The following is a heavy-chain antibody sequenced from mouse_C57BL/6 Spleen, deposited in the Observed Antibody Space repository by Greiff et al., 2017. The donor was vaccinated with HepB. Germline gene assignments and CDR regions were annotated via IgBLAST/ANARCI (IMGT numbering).Heavy chain of an antibody. CDR2: IYPGSGST. CDR3: ARSTTVVERGFAY. CDR1: GYTFTSYW. D-gene: IGHD1-1*01. V-gene: IGHV1-55*01. Sequence: QVQLQQPGAELVKPGASVKMSCKASGYTFTSYWITWVKQRPGQGLEWIGDIYPGSGSTNYNEKFKSKATLTVDTSSSTAYMQLSSLTSEDSAVYYCARSTTVVERGFAYWGQGTLVTVSA. J-gene: IGHJ3*01.